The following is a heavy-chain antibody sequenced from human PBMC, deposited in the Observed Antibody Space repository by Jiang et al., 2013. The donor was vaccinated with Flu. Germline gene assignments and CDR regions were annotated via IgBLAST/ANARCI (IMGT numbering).Heavy chain of an antibody. CDR3: ARAQQQLVKGYYYYGMDV. CDR1: GGSISSSNW. J-gene: IGHJ6*02. D-gene: IGHD6-13*01. CDR2: IYHSGST. Sequence: SGPGLVKPSGTLSLTCAVSGGSISSSNWWSWVRQPPGKGLEWIGEIYHSGSTNYNPSLKSRVTISVDKSKNQFSLKLSSVTAADTAVYYCARAQQQLVKGYYYYGMDVWGQGTTVTVSS. V-gene: IGHV4-4*02.